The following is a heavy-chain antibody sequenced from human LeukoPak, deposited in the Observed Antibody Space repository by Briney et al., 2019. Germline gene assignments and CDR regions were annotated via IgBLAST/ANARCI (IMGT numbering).Heavy chain of an antibody. CDR2: ISWNSGSI. CDR3: AKSSGARGYFEDFDY. CDR1: GFTFDDYA. V-gene: IGHV3-9*01. D-gene: IGHD3-22*01. Sequence: GRSLRLSCAASGFTFDDYAMHWVQQAPGKGLEWVSGISWNSGSIGYADSVKGRFTISRDNAKNSLYLQMNSLRAEDTALYYCAKSSGARGYFEDFDYWGQGTLVTVSS. J-gene: IGHJ4*02.